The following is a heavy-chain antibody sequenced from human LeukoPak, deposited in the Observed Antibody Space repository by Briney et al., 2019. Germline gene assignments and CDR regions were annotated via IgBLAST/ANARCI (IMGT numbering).Heavy chain of an antibody. CDR2: ISGSGGST. CDR1: EFTFSSYG. J-gene: IGHJ4*02. V-gene: IGHV3-23*01. D-gene: IGHD5-18*01. Sequence: QPGGTLRLSCAASEFTFSSYGMSWVRQAPGKGLEWVSLISGSGGSTDYADSVKGRFIISRDNSKNTLYLQMNSLRAEDTAVYYCAKDRLPGADFDYWGQGTLVTVSS. CDR3: AKDRLPGADFDY.